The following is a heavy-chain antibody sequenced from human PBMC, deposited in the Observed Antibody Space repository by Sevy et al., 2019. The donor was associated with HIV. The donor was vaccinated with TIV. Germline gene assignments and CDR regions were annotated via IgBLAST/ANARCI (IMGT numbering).Heavy chain of an antibody. CDR2: IYFSGRT. Sequence: SQTLSLTCTVSGGSISSSYYWGWIRQPPGKGLEWIGSIYFSGRTYYNPSLKSRATMSVDTSKSQFSLKLKSVTAADTPMYYCAKHHLPYCGTDCLNDDAFDLWGQGTMVTVSS. J-gene: IGHJ3*01. V-gene: IGHV4-39*01. CDR1: GGSISSSYY. CDR3: AKHHLPYCGTDCLNDDAFDL. D-gene: IGHD2-21*02.